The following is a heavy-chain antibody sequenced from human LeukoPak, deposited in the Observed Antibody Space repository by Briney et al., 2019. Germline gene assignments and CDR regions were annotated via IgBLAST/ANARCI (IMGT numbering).Heavy chain of an antibody. Sequence: PGGSLRLSCAASGFTFSSYAMSWVRQAPGKGLEWVSAISGSGGSTYYADSVKGRFTISRDNSKNTLYLQMNSLTAEDTAIYYCAKTSRGNSGYDSPFDYWGQGTLVTVSS. J-gene: IGHJ4*02. V-gene: IGHV3-23*01. D-gene: IGHD5-12*01. CDR2: ISGSGGST. CDR3: AKTSRGNSGYDSPFDY. CDR1: GFTFSSYA.